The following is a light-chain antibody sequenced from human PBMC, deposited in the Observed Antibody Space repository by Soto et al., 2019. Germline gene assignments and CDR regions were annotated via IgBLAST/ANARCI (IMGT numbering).Light chain of an antibody. J-gene: IGKJ3*01. CDR1: QSVINN. V-gene: IGKV3-15*01. Sequence: ERVMTQSLVTLSVSPGDRANLFFRASQSVINNLAWYQLTPGQAPRLLVYGASTRATGIPARFSGSGSETEVTLTIRSLQSEECAVYYWQQYHYGSFTLGPWTTGDN. CDR2: GAS. CDR3: QQYHYGSFT.